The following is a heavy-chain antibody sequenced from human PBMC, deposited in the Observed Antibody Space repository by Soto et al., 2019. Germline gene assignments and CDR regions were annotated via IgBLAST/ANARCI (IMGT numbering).Heavy chain of an antibody. CDR2: IIPIFGTA. CDR1: GGTFSSYA. J-gene: IGHJ1*01. Sequence: QVQLVQSGAEVKKPGSSVKVSCKASGGTFSSYAISWVRQAPGQGLEWMGGIIPIFGTANYAQKFQGRVTITADESTSTTYMELSSLRSEDTAVYYCARSAYCGGDCYEYFQHWGQGTLVTVSS. D-gene: IGHD2-21*02. CDR3: ARSAYCGGDCYEYFQH. V-gene: IGHV1-69*12.